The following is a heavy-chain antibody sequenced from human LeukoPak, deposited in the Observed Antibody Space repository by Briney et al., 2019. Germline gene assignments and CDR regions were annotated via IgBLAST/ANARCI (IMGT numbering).Heavy chain of an antibody. D-gene: IGHD5-24*01. CDR3: ARHRAEMATITDDAFDI. CDR2: INQSGST. V-gene: IGHV4-34*01. J-gene: IGHJ3*02. Sequence: SETLSLTCAVSGGSFSGYYWSWIRQSPGKGLEWIGEINQSGSTNHNPSLKSRVTISVDTSKNQLSLRLSSVTAADTAVFYCARHRAEMATITDDAFDIWGQGTMVTVSS. CDR1: GGSFSGYY.